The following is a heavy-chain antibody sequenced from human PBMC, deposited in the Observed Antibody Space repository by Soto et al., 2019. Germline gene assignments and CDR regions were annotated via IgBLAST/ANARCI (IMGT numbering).Heavy chain of an antibody. V-gene: IGHV4-34*01. D-gene: IGHD3-3*01. CDR1: GGSVNGYY. CDR3: ATRITVFGLLIPPFDP. Sequence: SETLSLTCAVYGGSVNGYYWNWIRQPPGKGLEWIGEINHTGGTRYNPSLKSRVTMSVDTSKNQFSLRLSSVTAADTAIYYCATRITVFGLLIPPFDPWGQGTQVTVSS. J-gene: IGHJ5*02. CDR2: INHTGGT.